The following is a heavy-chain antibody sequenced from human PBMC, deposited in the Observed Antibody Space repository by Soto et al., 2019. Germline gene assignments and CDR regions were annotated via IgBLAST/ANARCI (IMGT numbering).Heavy chain of an antibody. D-gene: IGHD6-19*01. J-gene: IGHJ6*02. V-gene: IGHV1-2*04. CDR2: INPNSGGT. CDR3: ARELAVAGPTYYYYGMDV. Sequence: ASVKVSCKASGYTFTGYYMHWVRQAPGQGLERMGWINPNSGGTNYAQKFQGWVTMTRDTSISTAYMELSRLRSDDTAVYYCARELAVAGPTYYYYGMDVWGQGTPVTVSS. CDR1: GYTFTGYY.